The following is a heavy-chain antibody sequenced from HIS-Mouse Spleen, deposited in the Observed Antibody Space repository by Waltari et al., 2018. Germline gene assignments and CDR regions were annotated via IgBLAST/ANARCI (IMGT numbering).Heavy chain of an antibody. J-gene: IGHJ3*02. CDR3: ARAAGDYYDSSGYDAFDI. V-gene: IGHV1-18*01. Sequence: QVQLVQSGAEVKKPGASVKVSCKASGYTFTSYGIRWVAQAPGYGLEWMGWISAYNGNTNYAQKLQGRVTMTTDTSTSTAYMELRSLRSDDTAVYYCARAAGDYYDSSGYDAFDIWGQGTMVTVSS. D-gene: IGHD3-22*01. CDR1: GYTFTSYG. CDR2: ISAYNGNT.